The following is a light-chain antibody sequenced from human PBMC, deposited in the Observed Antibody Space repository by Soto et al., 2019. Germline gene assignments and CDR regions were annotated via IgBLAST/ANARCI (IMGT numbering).Light chain of an antibody. CDR2: ASS. CDR3: QQVDSYPRT. V-gene: IGKV1-9*01. CDR1: QCIGTY. J-gene: IGKJ1*01. Sequence: IQLTQSPSSLSSSVGDIFTVTCRSSQCIGTYLVWYQQKSGKAPTVLIYASSTLQTGVPSRFSGSGSGTDFSLTISSLHPEDVATYYCQQVDSYPRTFGQGTKVDIK.